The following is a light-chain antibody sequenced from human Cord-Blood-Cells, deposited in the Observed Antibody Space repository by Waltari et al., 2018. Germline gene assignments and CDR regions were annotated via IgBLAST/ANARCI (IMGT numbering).Light chain of an antibody. CDR2: QES. J-gene: IGLJ2*01. V-gene: IGLV3-1*01. Sequence: SYELTQPPSVSVSPGQTARSTRSGDKSGDESSCWYQQKPGQSPVLVIYQESKRPSGIPERFSGSNSGNTATLTISGTQAMDEADYYCQAWDSSTVVFGGGTKLTVL. CDR1: KSGDES. CDR3: QAWDSSTVV.